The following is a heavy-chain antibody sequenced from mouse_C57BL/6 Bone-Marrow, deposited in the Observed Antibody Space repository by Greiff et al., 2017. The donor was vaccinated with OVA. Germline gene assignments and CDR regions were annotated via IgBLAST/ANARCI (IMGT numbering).Heavy chain of an antibody. Sequence: QVQLQQSGPELVKPGASVKISCKASGYAFSSSWMNWVKQRPGKGLEWIGRIYPGEGDTNYNGKFKGKATLTADKSSSTAYMQLSSLTSEDSAVYFCARYSWFAYWGQGTLVTVSA. CDR2: IYPGEGDT. CDR1: GYAFSSSW. CDR3: ARYSWFAY. V-gene: IGHV1-82*01. J-gene: IGHJ3*01.